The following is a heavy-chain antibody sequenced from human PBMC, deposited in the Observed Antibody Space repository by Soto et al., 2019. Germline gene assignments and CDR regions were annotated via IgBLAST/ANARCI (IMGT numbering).Heavy chain of an antibody. D-gene: IGHD5-12*01. J-gene: IGHJ5*02. CDR1: GGSINSGDYH. CDR2: IYYDGNS. V-gene: IGHV4-30-4*01. Sequence: SETLSLTCTVSGGSINSGDYHWTWVRQPPGKGLEWIGYIYYDGNSQHNPSLKSRVTMSIDTSKNQFSLNLSSVTAADTAVYYCARDRRWLPRGPNNWLDLWGQGTLVTVSS. CDR3: ARDRRWLPRGPNNWLDL.